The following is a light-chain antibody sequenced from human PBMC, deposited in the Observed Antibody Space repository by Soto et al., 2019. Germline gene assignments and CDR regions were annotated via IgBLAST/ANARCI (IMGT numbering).Light chain of an antibody. CDR2: EVT. V-gene: IGLV2-14*01. J-gene: IGLJ1*01. CDR3: TSYTTTITPYV. Sequence: QSALTQPASVSGSPGQSITISCSGTSSDVGAYNFVSWYQHHPGRAPQLIIYEVTIRPSGVSNRFSGSKSGNSASLTISGLQAEDEADYFCTSYTTTITPYVLGSGTKLTVL. CDR1: SSDVGAYNF.